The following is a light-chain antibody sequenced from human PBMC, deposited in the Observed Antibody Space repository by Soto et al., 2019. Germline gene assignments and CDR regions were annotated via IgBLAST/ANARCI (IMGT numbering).Light chain of an antibody. J-gene: IGKJ1*01. CDR2: AAS. V-gene: IGKV1-6*01. Sequence: AIQMTQSPSSLSASVGDRVTITCRASQGIRNDLGWYQQKPGKAPKLLIYAASSLQSGVPSRLSGSGSGTDFPLTISSLQPEDFATYYCLQDYNYPPTFGQGTKVEIK. CDR1: QGIRND. CDR3: LQDYNYPPT.